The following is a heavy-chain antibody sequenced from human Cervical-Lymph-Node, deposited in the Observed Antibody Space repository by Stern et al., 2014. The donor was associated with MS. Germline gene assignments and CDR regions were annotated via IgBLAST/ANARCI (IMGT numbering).Heavy chain of an antibody. V-gene: IGHV1-69*09. CDR3: ARDWNYYDSSGPPLPTDY. J-gene: IGHJ4*02. Sequence: HVQLVQSGAEVKKPGSSVKVSCKASGGTFSSYTISWVRQAPGQGLEWMGRIIPILGIANYAQKFQGRVTITADKSTSTAYMELSSLRSEDTAVYYCARDWNYYDSSGPPLPTDYWGQGTLVTVSS. CDR2: IIPILGIA. CDR1: GGTFSSYT. D-gene: IGHD3-22*01.